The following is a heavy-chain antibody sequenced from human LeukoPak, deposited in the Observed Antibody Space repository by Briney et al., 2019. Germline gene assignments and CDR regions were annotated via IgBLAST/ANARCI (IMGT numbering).Heavy chain of an antibody. CDR1: GYTFTSYG. Sequence: ASVKVSCKASGYTFTSYGISWVRQAPRQGLEWMGWISAYNGNTNYAQKLQGRVTMTTDTSTSTAYMELRSLRSDDTAVYYCARDRGSDSGYASHDHWGQGTLVTVSS. CDR2: ISAYNGNT. V-gene: IGHV1-18*04. CDR3: ARDRGSDSGYASHDH. J-gene: IGHJ4*02. D-gene: IGHD5-12*01.